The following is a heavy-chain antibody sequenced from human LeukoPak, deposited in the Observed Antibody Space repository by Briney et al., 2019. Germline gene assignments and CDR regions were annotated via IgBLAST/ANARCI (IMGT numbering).Heavy chain of an antibody. CDR3: AKDRLITVPKLEDDVFDI. CDR1: GFTFRSYA. Sequence: PGGSLRLSCAASGFTFRSYAMSWVRQAPGKGLEWVSDISGSGGSTYYADSVKGRFTISRDNSKNTLYLQMNSLRAEDTALYYCAKDRLITVPKLEDDVFDIWGQGTMLTVSS. V-gene: IGHV3-23*01. D-gene: IGHD4-17*01. J-gene: IGHJ3*02. CDR2: ISGSGGST.